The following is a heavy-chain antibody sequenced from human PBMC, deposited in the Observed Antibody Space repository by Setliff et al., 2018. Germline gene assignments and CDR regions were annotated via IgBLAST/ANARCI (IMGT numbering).Heavy chain of an antibody. CDR1: GGSFSGYY. CDR3: ARKSRNIVVVPAAVIYYYYYYMDV. J-gene: IGHJ6*03. CDR2: INHSGST. Sequence: PSETLSLTCAVYGGSFSGYYWSWIRQPPGKGLEWIGEINHSGSTNYNPSLKSRVTISGDTSKNQFSLKLSAVTAADTGVYYCARKSRNIVVVPAAVIYYYYYYMDVWGKGTTVTVSS. D-gene: IGHD2-2*01. V-gene: IGHV4-34*01.